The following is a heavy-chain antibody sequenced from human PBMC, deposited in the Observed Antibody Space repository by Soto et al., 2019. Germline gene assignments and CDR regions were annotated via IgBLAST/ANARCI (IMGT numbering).Heavy chain of an antibody. V-gene: IGHV3-23*01. J-gene: IGHJ4*02. CDR2: ISPTGGTT. D-gene: IGHD2-2*02. Sequence: SVRLSCATSRFFLRLYDMSWARHAPGKGLEWVSGISPTGGTTYYADSVKGRFTISRHNSGHTLFLTLKSLRVDDTVIYYCAKLAPVLSPSPRYIDFWGPGALVTVSS. CDR3: AKLAPVLSPSPRYIDF. CDR1: RFFLRLYD.